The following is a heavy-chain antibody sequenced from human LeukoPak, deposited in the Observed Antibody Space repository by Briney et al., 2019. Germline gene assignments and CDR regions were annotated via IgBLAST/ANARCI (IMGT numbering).Heavy chain of an antibody. D-gene: IGHD5-12*01. CDR1: GGSFSGYY. V-gene: IGHV4-59*01. CDR2: IYYSGST. Sequence: PSETLSLTCAVYGGSFSGYYWSWIRQPPGKGLEWIGYIYYSGSTNYNPSLKSRVTISVDTSKNQFSLKLNSVTAADTAVYYCARDGYGGVDHWGQGTLVTVSS. CDR3: ARDGYGGVDH. J-gene: IGHJ4*02.